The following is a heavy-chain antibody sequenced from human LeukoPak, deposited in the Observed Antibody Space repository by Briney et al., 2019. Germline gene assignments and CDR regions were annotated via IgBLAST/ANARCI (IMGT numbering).Heavy chain of an antibody. J-gene: IGHJ4*02. CDR1: GFTSSSYV. Sequence: GGSLRLSCAASGFTSSSYVMHWVRQAPGKGLEWVALISSDEGNKYYADSVKGRFTISRDNSKNTLYLQMNSLRTEDTAVYYCASKWYCGGDCYYQIDYWGQGTLVTVSS. V-gene: IGHV3-30*03. CDR2: ISSDEGNK. CDR3: ASKWYCGGDCYYQIDY. D-gene: IGHD2-21*02.